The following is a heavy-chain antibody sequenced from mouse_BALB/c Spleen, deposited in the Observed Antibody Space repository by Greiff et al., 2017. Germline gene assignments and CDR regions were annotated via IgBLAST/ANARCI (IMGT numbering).Heavy chain of an antibody. Sequence: EVQVVESGGGLVQPGGSLKLSCAASGFTFSSYGMSWVRQTPDKRLELVATINSNGGSTYYPDSVKGRFTISRDNAKNTLYLQMSSLKSEDTAMYYCARDYAYAMDYWGQGTSVTVSS. D-gene: IGHD2-12*01. CDR3: ARDYAYAMDY. CDR1: GFTFSSYG. J-gene: IGHJ4*01. V-gene: IGHV5-6-3*01. CDR2: INSNGGST.